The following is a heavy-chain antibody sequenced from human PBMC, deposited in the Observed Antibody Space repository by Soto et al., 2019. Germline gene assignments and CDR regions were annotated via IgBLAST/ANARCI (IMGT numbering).Heavy chain of an antibody. Sequence: SETLSLTCAVYGGSFSGYYWSWIRQPPGKGLEWIGEINHSGSTNYNPSLKSRVTISVDTSKNQFSLKLSSVTAADTAVYYCARFRKITIFGVVILSRGNEYYYGMDVWGQGTTVTVSS. CDR3: ARFRKITIFGVVILSRGNEYYYGMDV. CDR1: GGSFSGYY. D-gene: IGHD3-3*01. V-gene: IGHV4-34*01. CDR2: INHSGST. J-gene: IGHJ6*02.